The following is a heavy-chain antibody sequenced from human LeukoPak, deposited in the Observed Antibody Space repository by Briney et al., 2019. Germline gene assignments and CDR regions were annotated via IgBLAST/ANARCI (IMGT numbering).Heavy chain of an antibody. J-gene: IGHJ6*03. V-gene: IGHV1-2*06. D-gene: IGHD1-7*01. CDR1: GYTFTGYY. Sequence: GASVKVSCKASGYTFTGYYMHWVRQAPGQGLEWMGRINPNSGGTNYAQKFQGRVTMTRDTSISTAYMELSRLRSDDTAVYYCARGGIGDLGWNYDYYYYYMDVWGKGTTVTVSS. CDR3: ARGGIGDLGWNYDYYYYYMDV. CDR2: INPNSGGT.